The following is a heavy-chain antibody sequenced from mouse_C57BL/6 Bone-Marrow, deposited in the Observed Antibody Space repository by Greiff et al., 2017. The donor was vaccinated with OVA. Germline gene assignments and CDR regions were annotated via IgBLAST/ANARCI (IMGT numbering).Heavy chain of an antibody. V-gene: IGHV5-12*01. D-gene: IGHD2-4*01. Sequence: DVHLVESGGGLVQPGGSLKLSCAASGFTFSDYYMYWVRQTPEKRLEWVAYISNGGGSTYYPDTVKGRFTISRDNAKNTLYLQMSRLKSEDTAMYYCARPSMIMGAGFAYWGQGTLVTVSA. CDR2: ISNGGGST. CDR3: ARPSMIMGAGFAY. CDR1: GFTFSDYY. J-gene: IGHJ3*01.